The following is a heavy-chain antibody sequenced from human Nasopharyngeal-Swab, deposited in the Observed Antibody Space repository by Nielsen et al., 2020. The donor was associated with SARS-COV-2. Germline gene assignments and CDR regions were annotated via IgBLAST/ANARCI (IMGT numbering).Heavy chain of an antibody. CDR2: ISRTSST. CDR1: GFIFSSYA. CDR3: AKGTGATYRAIDY. V-gene: IGHV3-23*01. D-gene: IGHD1-26*01. J-gene: IGHJ4*02. Sequence: GGSLRLSCAASGFIFSSYAMNWVRQAPGKGLEWVSAISRTSSTYYADSVKGRFTVSRDNSKNTLYLQMNSLRAEDTAVYYCAKGTGATYRAIDYWGQGTLVTASS.